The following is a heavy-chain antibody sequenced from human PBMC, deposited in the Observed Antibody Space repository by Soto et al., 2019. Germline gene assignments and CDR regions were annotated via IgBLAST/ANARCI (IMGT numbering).Heavy chain of an antibody. CDR3: ATALQQLVPAY. D-gene: IGHD6-6*01. V-gene: IGHV3-53*01. CDR1: GFTISSNY. J-gene: IGHJ4*02. Sequence: EVQLVESGGGLIQPGGSLRLSCAASGFTISSNYMTWVRQAPGKGLEWVSVIYSGGATYYADSVKGGFTISNDNSKNMVYLQTNSLSAEDTAVYYCATALQQLVPAYWGQGTLVTVSS. CDR2: IYSGGAT.